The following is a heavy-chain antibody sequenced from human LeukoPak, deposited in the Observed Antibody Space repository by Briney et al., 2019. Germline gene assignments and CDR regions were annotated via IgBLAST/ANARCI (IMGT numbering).Heavy chain of an antibody. J-gene: IGHJ4*02. CDR3: ARDHPLGMEPFDY. CDR1: GYTFTRYY. CDR2: ISAYNGNT. V-gene: IGHV1-18*04. Sequence: ASVKVSCKPSGYTFTRYYMHWVRQAPGQGLEWMGWISAYNGNTNYAQKLQGRVTMTTDTSTSTAYMELRSLRSDDTAVYYCARDHPLGMEPFDYWGQGTLVTVSS. D-gene: IGHD7-27*01.